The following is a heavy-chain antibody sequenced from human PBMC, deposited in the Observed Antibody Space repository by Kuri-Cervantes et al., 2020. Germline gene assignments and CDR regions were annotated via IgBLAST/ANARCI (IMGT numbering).Heavy chain of an antibody. CDR1: GFSFSSYS. J-gene: IGHJ3*02. CDR3: AREYGSGSWVLPDAFDI. D-gene: IGHD3-10*01. V-gene: IGHV3-21*01. Sequence: GGSLRLSCAASGFSFSSYSMSWVRQAPGKGLERVSSISSSGTYIYYADSVKGRFTISRDNAKNSLYLQMNSLRAEDTAVYYCAREYGSGSWVLPDAFDIWGQGTMVTVSS. CDR2: ISSSGTYI.